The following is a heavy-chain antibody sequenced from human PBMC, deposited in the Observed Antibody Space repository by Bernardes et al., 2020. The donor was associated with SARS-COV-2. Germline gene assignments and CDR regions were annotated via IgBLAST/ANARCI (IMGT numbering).Heavy chain of an antibody. Sequence: SESLSLTCAVYGGSFSAYYWSWIRQPPGKGLEWIGEINHSGRVNYNPSLKSGVTISVDTSNNQPTLKVNTVTAADTAIYCCARNNYGDLDYWRQGTLVNVAS. CDR3: ARNNYGDLDY. CDR1: GGSFSAYY. D-gene: IGHD4-17*01. V-gene: IGHV4-34*01. CDR2: INHSGRV. J-gene: IGHJ4*02.